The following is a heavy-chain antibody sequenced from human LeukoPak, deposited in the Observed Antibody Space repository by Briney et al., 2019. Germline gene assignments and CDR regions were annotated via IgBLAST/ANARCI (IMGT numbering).Heavy chain of an antibody. CDR3: ARLPLSIGERKEDAFDI. CDR1: GGSFSGYY. D-gene: IGHD5/OR15-5a*01. Sequence: SETLSLTCAVYGGSFSGYYWSWLRQPPGKGLEWIGEIDGGSTNYNPSLKSRVTISVDTSMNQFSLKLSSVTAADTAVYYCARLPLSIGERKEDAFDIWGQGTMVTVSS. CDR2: IDGGST. V-gene: IGHV4-34*01. J-gene: IGHJ3*02.